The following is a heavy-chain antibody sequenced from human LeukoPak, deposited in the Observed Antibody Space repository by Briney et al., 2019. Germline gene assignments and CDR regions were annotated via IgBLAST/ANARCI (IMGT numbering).Heavy chain of an antibody. J-gene: IGHJ5*02. V-gene: IGHV4-59*01. CDR1: GGSISSYY. CDR2: IYYSGST. Sequence: SETLSLTCTVSGGSISSYYWSWIRQPPGKGLEWIGYIYYSGSTNYNPSLKSRVTISVDTSKNQFSLKLSSVTAADTAVYYCARADYDSSGINWFDPWGQGTLVTVSS. CDR3: ARADYDSSGINWFDP. D-gene: IGHD3-22*01.